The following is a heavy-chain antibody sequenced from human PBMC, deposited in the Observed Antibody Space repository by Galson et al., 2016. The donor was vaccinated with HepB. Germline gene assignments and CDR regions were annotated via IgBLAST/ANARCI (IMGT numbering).Heavy chain of an antibody. D-gene: IGHD6-19*01. CDR1: GFPFSTYN. CDR2: ISSGGGVI. Sequence: SLRLSCAASGFPFSTYNMNWVRQAPGKGLEWIAYISSGGGVIYYTDYVKGRFTISRDNAKNSLYLQMNSLRDEDTAVYYCTRGKVAGTRYYFDHWGQGTLVTVSS. J-gene: IGHJ4*02. CDR3: TRGKVAGTRYYFDH. V-gene: IGHV3-48*02.